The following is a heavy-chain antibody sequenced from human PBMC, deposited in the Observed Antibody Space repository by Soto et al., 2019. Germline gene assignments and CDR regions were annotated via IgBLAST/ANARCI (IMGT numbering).Heavy chain of an antibody. J-gene: IGHJ3*02. CDR3: AHRQVFRGNWDGGALSI. CDR1: GFSLTTSGVG. Sequence: QPTLKESGPTLVKPTQTLTLTCTFSGFSLTTSGVGVGRIRQPPGKAPEWLAFIYWDGDRRCSPSLNSRLTIIKDASKNQVVLIMTNMDPVDTATYFFAHRQVFRGNWDGGALSIWGPGTMVTVSS. CDR2: IYWDGDR. D-gene: IGHD1-1*01. V-gene: IGHV2-5*02.